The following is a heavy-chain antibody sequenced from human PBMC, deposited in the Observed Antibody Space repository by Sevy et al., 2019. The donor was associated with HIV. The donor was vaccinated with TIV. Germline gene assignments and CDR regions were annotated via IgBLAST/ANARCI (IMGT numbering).Heavy chain of an antibody. CDR3: AIKITMIRGDQGPFDY. J-gene: IGHJ4*02. Sequence: GGSLRLSCADSGFTLSNYVMAWVRQAPGKGLEWVSAISVSGDFTYYADSVRGRFTVSRDKSKNTLFLQMNSLRAEDTAVYYCAIKITMIRGDQGPFDYWGQGPLVTVSS. V-gene: IGHV3-23*01. CDR2: ISVSGDFT. CDR1: GFTLSNYV. D-gene: IGHD3-10*01.